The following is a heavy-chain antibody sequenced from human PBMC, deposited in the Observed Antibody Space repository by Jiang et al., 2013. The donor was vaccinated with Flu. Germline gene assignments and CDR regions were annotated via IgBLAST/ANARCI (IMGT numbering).Heavy chain of an antibody. CDR3: ARIPYDFWSGYHYPNYYYYGMDV. CDR2: IYWDDDK. D-gene: IGHD3-3*01. J-gene: IGHJ6*02. CDR1: GFSLSSSGVG. Sequence: KPTQTLTLTCTFSGFSLSSSGVGVGWIRQPPGKALEWLALIYWDDDKRYSPSLNSRLTISKDASKNQVVLTMTNMDPVDTATYYCARIPYDFWSGYHYPNYYYYGMDVWGQGTTVTVSS. V-gene: IGHV2-5*02.